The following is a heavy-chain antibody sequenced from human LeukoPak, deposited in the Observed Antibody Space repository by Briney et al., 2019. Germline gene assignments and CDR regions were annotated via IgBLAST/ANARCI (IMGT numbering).Heavy chain of an antibody. CDR2: ISSDGSST. Sequence: GGSLRLSCAASGFTFSSYWMHWVRQAPGKGLVWVSRISSDGSSTTYADSVKGRFTIPRDNAKNTLYLQMNSLRVEDTAVYYCAREWVTILGGIYYYYGMDVWGQGTTVTVSS. J-gene: IGHJ6*02. CDR1: GFTFSSYW. V-gene: IGHV3-74*01. CDR3: AREWVTILGGIYYYYGMDV. D-gene: IGHD3-3*01.